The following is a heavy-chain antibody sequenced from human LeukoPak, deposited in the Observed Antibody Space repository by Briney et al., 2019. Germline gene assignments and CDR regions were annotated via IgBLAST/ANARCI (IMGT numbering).Heavy chain of an antibody. CDR3: ASLGVGDPFDY. J-gene: IGHJ4*02. Sequence: GGSLRLSCAASGFTFSSYGMHWVRQAPGKGLEWVAVIWYDGSNKYYAYSVKGRFTISRDNSKNTLYLQMNSLRAEDTAVYYCASLGVGDPFDYWGQGTLVTVSS. CDR1: GFTFSSYG. CDR2: IWYDGSNK. D-gene: IGHD1-26*01. V-gene: IGHV3-33*01.